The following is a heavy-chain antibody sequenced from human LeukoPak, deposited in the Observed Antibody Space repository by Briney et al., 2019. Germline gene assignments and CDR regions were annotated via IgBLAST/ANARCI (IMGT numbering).Heavy chain of an antibody. J-gene: IGHJ4*02. CDR1: GSSISSHDYS. CDR2: IHHNGLT. Sequence: PSQTLSITCAVSGSSISSHDYSWSWIHHHPGKCLEWVGYIHHNGLTYFNPSLQGRISLSMDTYNNQVSLKLNSVTAADTAVYYCATKPDTLYYFDYWGRGTLVTVSS. D-gene: IGHD1-14*01. CDR3: ATKPDTLYYFDY. V-gene: IGHV4-31*11.